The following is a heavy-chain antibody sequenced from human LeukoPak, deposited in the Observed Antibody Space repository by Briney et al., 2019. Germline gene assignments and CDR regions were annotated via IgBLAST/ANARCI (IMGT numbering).Heavy chain of an antibody. D-gene: IGHD5-18*01. CDR1: GFSFTNSA. CDR3: AAAYIGGAMVTNAFDI. V-gene: IGHV1-58*01. Sequence: GASVKVSCKASGFSFTNSAVQWVRQARGQRLEWIGWFVVGSGNTIYVQKFQERVTITRDMSTSTAYIELSSLRSEDTAVYYCAAAYIGGAMVTNAFDIWGQGTMVTVSS. J-gene: IGHJ3*02. CDR2: FVVGSGNT.